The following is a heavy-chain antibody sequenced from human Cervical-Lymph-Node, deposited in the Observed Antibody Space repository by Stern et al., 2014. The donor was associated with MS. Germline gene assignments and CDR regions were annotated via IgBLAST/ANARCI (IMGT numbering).Heavy chain of an antibody. CDR1: GLTLSKYA. CDR2: ISVDGTSK. J-gene: IGHJ4*02. CDR3: SRGLAR. V-gene: IGHV3-30*01. D-gene: IGHD3/OR15-3a*01. Sequence: VQLVESGGGGVQPGKSLRLSCVVSGLTLSKYAMHWVRQAPGKGLEWVAVISVDGTSKYYADSVKGRFTISIDTSTNTLYLQMNGLRVSDTAVYFCSRGLARWGQGTLVTVSS.